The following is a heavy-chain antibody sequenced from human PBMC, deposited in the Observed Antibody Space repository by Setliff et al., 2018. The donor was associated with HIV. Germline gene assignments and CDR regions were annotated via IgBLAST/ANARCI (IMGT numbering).Heavy chain of an antibody. CDR3: AGDYAGSGRPFDY. Sequence: KTSETLSLTCSVSGDSVSSSPYYWSWIRQPAGKGLEWIGRFDSTGSPDYNPSLKSRVTISIDTSKNHFSLKLSSVTAADTAVYFCAGDYAGSGRPFDYWGQGTLVTV. V-gene: IGHV4-61*02. D-gene: IGHD2-15*01. CDR2: FDSTGSP. J-gene: IGHJ4*02. CDR1: GDSVSSSPYY.